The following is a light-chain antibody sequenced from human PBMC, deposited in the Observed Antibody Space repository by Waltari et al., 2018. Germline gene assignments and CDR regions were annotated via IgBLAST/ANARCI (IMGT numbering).Light chain of an antibody. CDR1: QSVSTPF. CDR2: ATS. J-gene: IGKJ4*01. Sequence: VLTQSPDTLSLSPGERATLSCRASQSVSTPFFLWYQQKPGQAPRLLIFATSSRATGIPDRFSGSGSGTDFTLTISRLGPKDFAVYYCQRYGTLPATFGGGTKVEIK. CDR3: QRYGTLPAT. V-gene: IGKV3-20*01.